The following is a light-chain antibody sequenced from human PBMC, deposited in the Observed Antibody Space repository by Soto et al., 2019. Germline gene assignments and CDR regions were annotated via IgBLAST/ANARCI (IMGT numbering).Light chain of an antibody. CDR3: QQFQSSLRT. Sequence: IVLTQSPGTLSLSPGETATLCCWASESLSPHSIAWYQQKPGQAPRLLIYGPSGRATGIPDRIRGSGSGTDFTLTISGLEPEDFAVYYCQQFQSSLRTFGQGTQVEV. J-gene: IGKJ1*01. V-gene: IGKV3-20*01. CDR1: ESLSPHS. CDR2: GPS.